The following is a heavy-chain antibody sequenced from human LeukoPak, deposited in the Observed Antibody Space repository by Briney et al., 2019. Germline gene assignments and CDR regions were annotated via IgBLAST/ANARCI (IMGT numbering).Heavy chain of an antibody. Sequence: GGSLRLSCAASGFTVSSNYMSWVRQAPGKGLEWVSVIYSGGSTYYADSVKGGFTISRDNSKNTLYLQMNSLRAEDTAVYYCARDPPTYYYYGMDVWGQGTTVTVSS. CDR2: IYSGGST. CDR3: ARDPPTYYYYGMDV. CDR1: GFTVSSNY. V-gene: IGHV3-66*01. J-gene: IGHJ6*02.